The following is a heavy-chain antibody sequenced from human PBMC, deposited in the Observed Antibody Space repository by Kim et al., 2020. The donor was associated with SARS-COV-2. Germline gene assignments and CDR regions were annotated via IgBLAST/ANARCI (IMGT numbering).Heavy chain of an antibody. Sequence: GGSLRLSCAASGFIFSDYYMTWIRQAPGRGLEWVAQISSSSSYTNYADSVKGRFTISRDNAKNLLYLQMNSLRAEDTAVYYCARKSSVAAPHDYWGQGTLVTVSS. CDR2: ISSSSSYT. D-gene: IGHD6-19*01. J-gene: IGHJ4*02. V-gene: IGHV3-11*06. CDR3: ARKSSVAAPHDY. CDR1: GFIFSDYY.